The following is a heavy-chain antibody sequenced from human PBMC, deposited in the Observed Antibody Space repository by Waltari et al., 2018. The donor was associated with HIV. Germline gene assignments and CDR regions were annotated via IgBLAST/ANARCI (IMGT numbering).Heavy chain of an antibody. V-gene: IGHV4-61*02. CDR1: GGSISSGSYY. CDR3: ARELSDYGATAWFDY. J-gene: IGHJ4*02. D-gene: IGHD3-16*01. CDR2: IYTSGNP. Sequence: QVRLQESGPGLVKPSQTLSLTCTVSGGSISSGSYYWGWIRQAAGKGLEWIGRIYTSGNPNYSPSLKSRVTISRDTSKNQFSLRLSSVTAADTAVYYCARELSDYGATAWFDYWGRGTLVTVSS.